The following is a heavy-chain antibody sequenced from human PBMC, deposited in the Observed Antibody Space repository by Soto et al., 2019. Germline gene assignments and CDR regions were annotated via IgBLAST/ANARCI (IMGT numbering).Heavy chain of an antibody. J-gene: IGHJ6*02. CDR3: AREGAAPYYYYGMDV. D-gene: IGHD6-6*01. Sequence: QVQLQESGPGLVKPSQTLSLTCTVSGGSISRGGHFWSWIRQHPGKGLEWIGFIYYSGSTYYNPTLKSRVTISVDTSKNQFSLKLSSVTAADTAVYYCAREGAAPYYYYGMDVWGQGTTVTVSS. CDR2: IYYSGST. V-gene: IGHV4-31*03. CDR1: GGSISRGGHF.